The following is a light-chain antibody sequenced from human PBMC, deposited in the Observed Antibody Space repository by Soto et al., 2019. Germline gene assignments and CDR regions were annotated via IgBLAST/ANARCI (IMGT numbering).Light chain of an antibody. CDR2: EVS. CDR1: SSDVGGYNY. CDR3: SSYTSSSTLVV. J-gene: IGLJ2*01. Sequence: QSVLTQPASVPGSPGQSITISCTGTSSDVGGYNYVSWYQQHPGKAPKLMIYEVSNRPSGVSNRFSGSKSGNTASLTISGLQAEDEADYYCSSYTSSSTLVVFGGGTQLTVL. V-gene: IGLV2-14*01.